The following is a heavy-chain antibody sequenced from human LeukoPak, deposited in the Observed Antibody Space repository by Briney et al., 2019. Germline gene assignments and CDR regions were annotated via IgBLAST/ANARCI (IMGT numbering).Heavy chain of an antibody. D-gene: IGHD1-7*01. CDR3: AREDWNYVFVLDY. CDR2: ISWNSGSI. CDR1: GFTFDDYA. Sequence: GGSLRLSCAASGFTFDDYAMHWVRQAPGKGLEWVSGISWNSGSIGYADSVKGRFTISRDNAKNSLYLQMNSLRAEDTAVYYCAREDWNYVFVLDYWGQGTLVTVSS. V-gene: IGHV3-9*01. J-gene: IGHJ4*02.